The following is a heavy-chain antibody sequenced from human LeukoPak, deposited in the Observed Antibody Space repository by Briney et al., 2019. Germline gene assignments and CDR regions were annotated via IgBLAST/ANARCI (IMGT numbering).Heavy chain of an antibody. D-gene: IGHD6-19*01. CDR3: ASSYTSDWSYYFHY. CDR1: GDSIRNYY. J-gene: IGHJ4*02. CDR2: ISYIGST. Sequence: SETLSLTCTVSGDSIRNYYWNWIRQPPGKGLEWIGYISYIGSTNYDPSLDSRVTISLDTSKNQFSLKLRSVTAADTAVYYCASSYTSDWSYYFHYWGQGALVTVSS. V-gene: IGHV4-59*08.